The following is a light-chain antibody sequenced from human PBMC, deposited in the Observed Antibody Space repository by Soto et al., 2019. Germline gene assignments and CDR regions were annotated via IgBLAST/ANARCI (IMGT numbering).Light chain of an antibody. Sequence: HSALTQPRSVSGSPGQSVTISCTGTSNDVGGYNYVSWYQQYPGKAPKLMIYDVTKRPSGVPDRFSASKSGNTASLTISGLQSEDEADYYCCSYGLISTPLYVFGTGTKLTVL. CDR3: CSYGLISTPLYV. J-gene: IGLJ1*01. V-gene: IGLV2-11*01. CDR1: SNDVGGYNY. CDR2: DVT.